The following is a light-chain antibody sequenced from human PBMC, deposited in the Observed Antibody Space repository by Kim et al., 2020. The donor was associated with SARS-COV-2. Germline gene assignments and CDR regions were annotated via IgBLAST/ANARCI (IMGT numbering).Light chain of an antibody. V-gene: IGKV1-27*01. CDR2: GAS. Sequence: SPSVGGRVNISCRASQSISNYLAWYQQKPGKVPNLLIYGASTLQSEVPSRFSGSGSGTDFTLTISTLQPEDVATYYYQQYDSAPLTFGQGTKVDIK. J-gene: IGKJ1*01. CDR1: QSISNY. CDR3: QQYDSAPLT.